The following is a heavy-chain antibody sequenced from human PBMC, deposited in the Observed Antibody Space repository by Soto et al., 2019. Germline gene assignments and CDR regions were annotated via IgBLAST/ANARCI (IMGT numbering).Heavy chain of an antibody. CDR2: VSGSGNTQ. D-gene: IGHD1-26*01. CDR1: GFSFRSYS. Sequence: GGSLRLSCVASGFSFRSYSMNWVRQAPGKGPEWVAYVSGSGNTQYYADSVKGRFTISGDNAMQSLYLQLNSLRDEDTAVYYCARDPKSGNQKLYFAYWGQGALVTVSS. CDR3: ARDPKSGNQKLYFAY. J-gene: IGHJ4*02. V-gene: IGHV3-48*02.